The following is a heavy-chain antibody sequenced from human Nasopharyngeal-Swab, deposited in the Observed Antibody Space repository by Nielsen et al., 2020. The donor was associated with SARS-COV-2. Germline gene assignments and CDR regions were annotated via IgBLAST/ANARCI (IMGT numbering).Heavy chain of an antibody. CDR2: IYHSGST. CDR1: GGSISSSNW. D-gene: IGHD2-8*01. Sequence: GSLRLSCAVSGGSISSSNWWSWVRQPPGKGLEWIGEIYHSGSTNYNPSLTSRVTISVDKSKNQFSLKLRSVTAADTAVFYCARHMLGGPTAFDIWGQGTVVTVSS. CDR3: ARHMLGGPTAFDI. V-gene: IGHV4-4*02. J-gene: IGHJ3*02.